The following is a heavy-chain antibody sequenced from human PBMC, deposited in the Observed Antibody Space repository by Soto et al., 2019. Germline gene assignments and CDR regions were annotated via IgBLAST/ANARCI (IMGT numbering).Heavy chain of an antibody. CDR1: GFTFSSQW. D-gene: IGHD6-13*01. CDR3: ARDKRHSSWHYYYTDV. Sequence: GGSLRLSCAASGFTFSSQWMTWVRQAPGKGLEWVANIKEDGSEKNYVDSVNGRFTIYRDNAKSSLYLQMSSLRAEDTAVYYCARDKRHSSWHYYYTDVWGKGTTVTVSS. V-gene: IGHV3-7*01. CDR2: IKEDGSEK. J-gene: IGHJ6*03.